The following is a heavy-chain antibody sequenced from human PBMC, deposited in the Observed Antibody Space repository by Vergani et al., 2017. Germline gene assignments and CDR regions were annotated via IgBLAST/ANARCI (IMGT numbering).Heavy chain of an antibody. V-gene: IGHV7-4-1*02. Sequence: QVQLLQSGSELKKPGASVRISCEASGYTFTNYPLIWVRQAPGQGLEVMVWINTNSANPTYAPGVTGRFVFSLDTSVSPAYLQVSGLEAEDSALYFCAKGPQWRLTEYLYDMDVWGQGTTVTVSS. J-gene: IGHJ6*02. D-gene: IGHD6-19*01. CDR1: GYTFTNYP. CDR3: AKGPQWRLTEYLYDMDV. CDR2: INTNSANP.